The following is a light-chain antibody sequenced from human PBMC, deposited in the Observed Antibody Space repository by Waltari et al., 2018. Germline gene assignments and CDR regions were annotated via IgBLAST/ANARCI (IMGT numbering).Light chain of an antibody. J-gene: IGLJ2*01. Sequence: QSVLTQPPSVSAAPGQKVTISCSGSSSNIGNNYISWYQHLPGAAPKLLISENNKRHSGIPDRFSGSKSGTSCTLDIIGLQIGDEADYYCGTWDTTLRGVVFGGGTRLTVL. CDR3: GTWDTTLRGVV. CDR1: SSNIGNNY. CDR2: ENN. V-gene: IGLV1-51*02.